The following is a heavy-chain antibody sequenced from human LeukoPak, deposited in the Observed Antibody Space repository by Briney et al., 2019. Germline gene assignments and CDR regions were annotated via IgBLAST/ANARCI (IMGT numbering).Heavy chain of an antibody. D-gene: IGHD3-16*01. CDR3: ARVVDPGGYYYFYYMDV. J-gene: IGHJ6*03. V-gene: IGHV4-34*01. CDR2: INHSGST. CDR1: GGSFSGYY. Sequence: SETLSLTCAVYGGSFSGYYWSWIRQPPGKGLEWIGEINHSGSTNYNLSLKSRVTISVDTSKNQLSLKLSSVTAADTAVYYCARVVDPGGYYYFYYMDVWGKGTTVTVSS.